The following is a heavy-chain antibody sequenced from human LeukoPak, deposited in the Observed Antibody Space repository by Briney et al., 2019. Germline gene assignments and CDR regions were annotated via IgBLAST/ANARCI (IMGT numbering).Heavy chain of an antibody. J-gene: IGHJ3*02. CDR3: AREPLSSGWTDAFDI. D-gene: IGHD6-19*01. CDR2: INTNTGNP. V-gene: IGHV7-4-1*02. Sequence: ASVKVSCKASGYTFTSHAMNWVRQAPGQGLEWMGWINTNTGNPTYAQGFTGRFVFSLDTSVSTAYLQISSLKAEDTAVYYCAREPLSSGWTDAFDIWGQGTMVTVSS. CDR1: GYTFTSHA.